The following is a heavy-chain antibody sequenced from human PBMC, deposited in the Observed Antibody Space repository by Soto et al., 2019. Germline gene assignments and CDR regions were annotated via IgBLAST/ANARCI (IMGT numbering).Heavy chain of an antibody. D-gene: IGHD2-15*01. CDR2: IYYSGST. J-gene: IGHJ4*02. CDR3: ARSVGGGYCSGGSCSIDY. Sequence: SETLSLTCTVSGGSISSSSYYWGWIRQPPGKGLEWIGSIYYSGSTYYNPSLKSRVTISVDTSKNQFSLKLSSVTAADTAVYYCARSVGGGYCSGGSCSIDYWGQGTLVTV. CDR1: GGSISSSSYY. V-gene: IGHV4-39*01.